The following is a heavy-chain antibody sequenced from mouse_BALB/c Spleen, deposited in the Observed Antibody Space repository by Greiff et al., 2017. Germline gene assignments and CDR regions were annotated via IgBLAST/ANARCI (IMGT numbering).Heavy chain of an antibody. CDR1: GYTFTSYW. V-gene: IGHV1-69*02. J-gene: IGHJ4*01. Sequence: QVQLQQPGAELVRPGASVKLSCKASGYTFTSYWINWVKQRPGQGLEWIGNIYPSDSYTNYNQKFKDKATLTVDKSSSTAYMQLSSPTSEDSAVYYCTRSGRYNERGYYYAMDYWGQGTSVTVSS. CDR3: TRSGRYNERGYYYAMDY. CDR2: IYPSDSYT. D-gene: IGHD1-1*02.